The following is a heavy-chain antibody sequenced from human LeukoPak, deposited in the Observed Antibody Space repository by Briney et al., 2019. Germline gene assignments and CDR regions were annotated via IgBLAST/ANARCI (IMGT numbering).Heavy chain of an antibody. CDR1: GYTFTSYG. D-gene: IGHD3-10*01. J-gene: IGHJ3*02. CDR2: ISAYNGNT. CDR3: ARAWRATMVRGVSDAFDI. Sequence: ASVKVSCKTSGYTFTSYGISWVRQAPGQGLEWMGWISAYNGNTNYAQKLQGRVTMTTDTSTSTAYMELRSLRSDDTAVYYCARAWRATMVRGVSDAFDIWGQGTMVTVSS. V-gene: IGHV1-18*01.